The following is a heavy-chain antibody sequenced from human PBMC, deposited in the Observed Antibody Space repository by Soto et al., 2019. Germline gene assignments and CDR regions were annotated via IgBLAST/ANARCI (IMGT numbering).Heavy chain of an antibody. CDR3: ARDRIASGLRAMDV. V-gene: IGHV3-30-3*01. CDR2: ISYNGNNNE. Sequence: QVQLLESGGGVVQPGKSLRLSCAASGFTFSSHAMHWVRQAPGKGLEWVAVISYNGNNNEYYADSVKGRFTISRDNSKSTLYLQMNSLRGEDTAIYFCARDRIASGLRAMDVWGQGPPVIVSS. CDR1: GFTFSSHA. J-gene: IGHJ6*02. D-gene: IGHD6-13*01.